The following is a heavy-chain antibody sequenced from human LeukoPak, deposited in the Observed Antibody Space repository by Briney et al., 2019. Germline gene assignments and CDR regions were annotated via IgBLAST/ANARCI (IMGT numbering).Heavy chain of an antibody. CDR3: AKDSSGYYAFDI. CDR2: ISGSGDST. CDR1: GFTFSSYA. V-gene: IGHV3-23*01. Sequence: GGSLRLSCAASGFTFSSYAMSWVRQAPGKGLEWVSAISGSGDSTYYADSVKGRFTISRDKSKNTLYLQMNSLRAEDTAVYYCAKDSSGYYAFDIWGQGTMVTVSS. D-gene: IGHD3-22*01. J-gene: IGHJ3*02.